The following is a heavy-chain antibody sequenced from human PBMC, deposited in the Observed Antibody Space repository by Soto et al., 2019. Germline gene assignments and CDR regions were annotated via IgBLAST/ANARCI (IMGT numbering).Heavy chain of an antibody. V-gene: IGHV1-18*01. CDR1: GYTFATYG. CDR3: ARGGFCTSSSCYGGFDY. CDR2: ISVYSGDT. D-gene: IGHD2-2*01. Sequence: QIQLVQSGAEVKKTGASVRVSCRASGYTFATYGITWVRQAPGQGLEWIGWISVYSGDTNYAQNLQGRVTMTTDTSTTTAYLDLGSLTSDDTAVYYCARGGFCTSSSCYGGFDYWGQGTLLIVSS. J-gene: IGHJ4*02.